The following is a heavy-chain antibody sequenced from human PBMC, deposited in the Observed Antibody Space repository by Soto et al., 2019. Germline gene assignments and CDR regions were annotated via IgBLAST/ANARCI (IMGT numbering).Heavy chain of an antibody. V-gene: IGHV4-31*03. Sequence: SETLSRTCSVSGAALNSGNYYWSWIRQVPGKGLERIGHIYVTGAVDYNPSLRDRITISQDTSERQFSLNLRLVTDADTAVYYCARLRIATNNYKWFDPWGQGTLVTVSS. CDR1: GAALNSGNYY. CDR3: ARLRIATNNYKWFDP. D-gene: IGHD2-21*01. CDR2: IYVTGAV. J-gene: IGHJ5*02.